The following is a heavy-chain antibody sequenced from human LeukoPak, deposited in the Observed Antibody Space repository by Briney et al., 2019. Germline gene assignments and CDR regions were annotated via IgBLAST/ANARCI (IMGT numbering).Heavy chain of an antibody. Sequence: TGGSLRLSCTVSGFPFTDYVIRWVRQAPGKGLEWVAVTSADESIKIYNDSVRGRFTISRDNSKNIQYLQMNSVRVEDTAVYYCARDPVLGAPDYLDYWGRGTLVTVSS. CDR3: ARDPVLGAPDYLDY. V-gene: IGHV3-30-3*01. CDR1: GFPFTDYV. J-gene: IGHJ4*02. CDR2: TSADESIK. D-gene: IGHD1-26*01.